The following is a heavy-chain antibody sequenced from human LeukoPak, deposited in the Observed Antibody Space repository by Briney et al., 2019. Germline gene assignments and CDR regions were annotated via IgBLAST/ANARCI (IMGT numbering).Heavy chain of an antibody. CDR3: ARSSSGSNWFDS. J-gene: IGHJ5*01. V-gene: IGHV1-69*04. Sequence: SVKVSCKASGGTFSSYAISWVRQAPGQGLEWMGRIIPILGIANYAQKFQGRVTITADKSTSTAYMELSSLRSEDTAVYYCARSSSGSNWFDSWGQGTLVTVSS. CDR1: GGTFSSYA. D-gene: IGHD6-25*01. CDR2: IIPILGIA.